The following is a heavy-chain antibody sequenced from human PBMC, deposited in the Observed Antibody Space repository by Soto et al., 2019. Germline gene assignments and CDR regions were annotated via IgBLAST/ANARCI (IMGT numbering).Heavy chain of an antibody. Sequence: GASVKVSCKASGGTFSSYAISWVRQAPGQGLEWMGGIIPIFGTANYAQKFQGRVTITADESTSTAYMELSSLRSEDTAVYYCARERYSSSPLHYYYYGMDVWGQGTTVTVSS. D-gene: IGHD6-6*01. CDR3: ARERYSSSPLHYYYYGMDV. V-gene: IGHV1-69*13. CDR2: IIPIFGTA. J-gene: IGHJ6*02. CDR1: GGTFSSYA.